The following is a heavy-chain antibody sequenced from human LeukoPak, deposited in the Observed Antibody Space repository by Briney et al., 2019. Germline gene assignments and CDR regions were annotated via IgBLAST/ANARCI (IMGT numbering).Heavy chain of an antibody. Sequence: HAGGSLRLSCAASGFSFSNYWMHWVRQAPGKGLVWVTRMNSDGSATYYADSVQGRFTISRDNAKNTLYLQMNSLRAEDTAMHFCAKGPNYFDSWGQGTLVTVSS. CDR2: MNSDGSAT. V-gene: IGHV3-74*01. J-gene: IGHJ4*02. CDR1: GFSFSNYW. CDR3: AKGPNYFDS.